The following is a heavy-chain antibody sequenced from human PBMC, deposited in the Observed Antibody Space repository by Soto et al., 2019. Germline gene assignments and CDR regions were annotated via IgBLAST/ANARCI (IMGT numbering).Heavy chain of an antibody. CDR3: AKGYSNGRGPYYGMDV. CDR2: ISGSGGST. CDR1: GFTFSSYA. V-gene: IGHV3-23*01. D-gene: IGHD6-19*01. Sequence: GGSLRLSCAASGFTFSSYAMSWVRQAPGKGLEWVSAISGSGGSTYYADSVKGRFTISRDNSKNTLYLQMNSLRAEDTAVYYCAKGYSNGRGPYYGMDVWGQGTTVTVSS. J-gene: IGHJ6*02.